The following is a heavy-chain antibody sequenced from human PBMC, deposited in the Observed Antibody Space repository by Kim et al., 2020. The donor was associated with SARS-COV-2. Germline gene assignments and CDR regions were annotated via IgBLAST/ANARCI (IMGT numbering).Heavy chain of an antibody. D-gene: IGHD3-3*01. CDR1: GGSISGYF. J-gene: IGHJ5*02. CDR3: ARHVSISVVVTSWFDP. Sequence: SETLSLTCTVSGGSISGYFWSWIRQPPGKGLEWLGYIYHTGSTNYNPSLKSRVTISVDTSKNQFSLKLSSVTAADTAVYYCARHVSISVVVTSWFDPWG. V-gene: IGHV4-59*08. CDR2: IYHTGST.